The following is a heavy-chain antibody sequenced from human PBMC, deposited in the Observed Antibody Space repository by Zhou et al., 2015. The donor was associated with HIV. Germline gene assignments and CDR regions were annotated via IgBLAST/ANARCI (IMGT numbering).Heavy chain of an antibody. V-gene: IGHV1-69*17. CDR3: ARSSVNHEYAFDI. J-gene: IGHJ3*02. CDR1: GGTFSGSD. CDR2: ITPMFDIH. D-gene: IGHD3-22*01. Sequence: QVQLVQSGAEAKKPGSSVKVSCKASGGTFSGSDLSWVRQAPGQGLEWMGGITPMFDIHNYAQKFRARLNITVDKSTSTAYMELSSLTSEDAATYFCARSSVNHEYAFDIWGQGTKVIVSS.